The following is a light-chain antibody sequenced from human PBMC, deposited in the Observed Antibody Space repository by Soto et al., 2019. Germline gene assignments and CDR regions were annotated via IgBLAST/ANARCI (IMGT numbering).Light chain of an antibody. Sequence: SYELTQPPSASVAPGKTARITCGGNNIGSKSVHWYQQKPGQAPVLVIYYDSDRPSGIPERFSGSNSGNTATLTISRVEAGDEADYYCQVWDSSSDHPYNVFGSGTQLTVL. J-gene: IGLJ6*01. V-gene: IGLV3-21*04. CDR3: QVWDSSSDHPYNV. CDR2: YDS. CDR1: NIGSKS.